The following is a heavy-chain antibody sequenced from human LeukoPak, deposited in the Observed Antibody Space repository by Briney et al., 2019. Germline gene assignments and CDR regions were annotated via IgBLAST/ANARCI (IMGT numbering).Heavy chain of an antibody. CDR2: IVVGSGNT. CDR1: GFTFTSSA. D-gene: IGHD3-22*01. CDR3: ARDLWGEPYDSSGYFTYYFDY. Sequence: ASVKVSCKASGFTFTSSAVQWVRQARGQRLEWIGWIVVGSGNTNYAQKFQERVTITRDMSTSTAYMELSSLRSEDTAVYYCARDLWGEPYDSSGYFTYYFDYWGQGTLVTVSS. V-gene: IGHV1-58*01. J-gene: IGHJ4*02.